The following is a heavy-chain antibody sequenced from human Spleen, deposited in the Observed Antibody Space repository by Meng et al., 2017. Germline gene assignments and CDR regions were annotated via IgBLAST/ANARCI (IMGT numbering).Heavy chain of an antibody. D-gene: IGHD4-17*01. J-gene: IGHJ4*02. CDR3: AKDLNTVTTAY. V-gene: IGHV3-9*01. CDR1: GFTFSSYA. Sequence: SLKISCAASGFTFSSYAMHWVRQAPGKGLEWVSGISWNSGSIGYADSVKGRFTISRDNAKNSLYLQMNSLRAEDTALYYCAKDLNTVTTAYWGQGTLVTVSS. CDR2: ISWNSGSI.